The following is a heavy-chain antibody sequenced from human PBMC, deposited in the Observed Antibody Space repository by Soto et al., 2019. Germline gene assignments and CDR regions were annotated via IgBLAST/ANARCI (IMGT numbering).Heavy chain of an antibody. CDR1: GFTFSAFC. CDR3: ARDRPVDY. Sequence: GGSLRLSCSGSGFTFSAFCMNWVRQAPGKGLEWISYIIGSSSTIYYADSVKGRFIISRDNARNSVYLQMNSLRDEDTAVYYCARDRPVDYWGQGTLVTVSS. V-gene: IGHV3-48*02. CDR2: IIGSSSTI. J-gene: IGHJ4*02.